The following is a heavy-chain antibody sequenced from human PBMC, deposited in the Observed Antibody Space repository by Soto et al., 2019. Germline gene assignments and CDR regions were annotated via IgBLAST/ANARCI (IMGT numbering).Heavy chain of an antibody. CDR3: ARSRGVTLLYYYYYGMDV. CDR2: IYYSGST. J-gene: IGHJ6*02. Sequence: PSETLTLTCTVSGGSIGSYYGSWIRQPPGKGLEWIGYIYYSGSTNYNPSLKSRVTISVDTSKNQFSLKLSSVTAADTAVYYCARSRGVTLLYYYYYGMDVWGQGTTVTVSS. D-gene: IGHD3-10*01. V-gene: IGHV4-59*01. CDR1: GGSIGSYY.